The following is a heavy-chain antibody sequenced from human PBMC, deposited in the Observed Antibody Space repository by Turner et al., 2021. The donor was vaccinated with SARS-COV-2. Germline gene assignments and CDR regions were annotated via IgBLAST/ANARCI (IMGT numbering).Heavy chain of an antibody. D-gene: IGHD5-18*01. J-gene: IGHJ6*02. V-gene: IGHV4-39*01. CDR1: GGSISSSSYY. CDR3: ARLMDTAMDYYGTDV. CDR2: IYYSGST. Sequence: QLQLPESGPGLVKPSETLSLPCTASGGSISSSSYYWGWVRQPPGKGLEWIGNIYYSGSTYYNPSLKSRVTISVGPSKNQFSLKLTSVTAADTAVYYCARLMDTAMDYYGTDVWGQGTTVTVSS.